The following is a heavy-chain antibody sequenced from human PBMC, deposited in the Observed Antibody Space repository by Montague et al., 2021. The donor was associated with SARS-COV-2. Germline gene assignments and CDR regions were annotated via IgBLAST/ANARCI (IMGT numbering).Heavy chain of an antibody. J-gene: IGHJ4*02. D-gene: IGHD3-22*01. Sequence: PALVKPTQTLTLTCTFSGFSLSTNGVGVGWIRQPPGEALEWLALIYWDDDKRYSPSLKSRLTITKDTSKNQVVLTMTNMDPVDTATYYCAHRLARHYDTSAYLWCPFDYWGQGTLVTVSS. V-gene: IGHV2-5*02. CDR1: GFSLSTNGVG. CDR3: AHRLARHYDTSAYLWCPFDY. CDR2: IYWDDDK.